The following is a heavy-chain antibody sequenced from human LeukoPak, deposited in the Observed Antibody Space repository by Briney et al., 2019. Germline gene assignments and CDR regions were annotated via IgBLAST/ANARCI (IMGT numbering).Heavy chain of an antibody. CDR2: ISSSSHAI. D-gene: IGHD5-18*01. V-gene: IGHV3-11*01. CDR1: GFTFSDSY. J-gene: IGHJ4*02. CDR3: ARDWHSRFDY. Sequence: PWGSLRLSCAASGFTFSDSYMGWIRQAPGKGLEWVSYISSSSHAIYYADSVQGRFTVSRDNAKNSVYLQMNSLRAEDTAVYYCARDWHSRFDYWGQGTLVTVSS.